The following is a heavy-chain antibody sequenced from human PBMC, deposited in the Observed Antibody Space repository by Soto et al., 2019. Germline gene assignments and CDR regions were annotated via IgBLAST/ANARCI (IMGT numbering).Heavy chain of an antibody. D-gene: IGHD4-17*01. J-gene: IGHJ4*02. CDR1: GDSISSCDYF. CDR2: MTYSGTT. V-gene: IGHV4-30-4*01. CDR3: ARGAYGVAVLH. Sequence: QVQLQESGPGLVKPSQTLSLTCTVSGDSISSCDYFWSWIRQPPGKGLEAIAYMTYSGTTYYNPSLKSRITISVDTTKNQFSLKLSSVTAADTAVYYCARGAYGVAVLHWGRGTLVTVSS.